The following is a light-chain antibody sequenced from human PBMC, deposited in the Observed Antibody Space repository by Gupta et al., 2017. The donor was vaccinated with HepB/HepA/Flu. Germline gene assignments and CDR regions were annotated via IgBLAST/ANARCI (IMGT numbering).Light chain of an antibody. CDR2: QAS. CDR3: QHENSYPWT. Sequence: DIQLTQSPSTLSASVGDTVTITCRASQRISTWLAWYQQKPGKAPKVLIFQASTLQSGVPSRFSGSGTGTEFTLTISSLQPDDFATYYCQHENSYPWTFGQGTKVEIK. CDR1: QRISTW. V-gene: IGKV1-5*03. J-gene: IGKJ1*01.